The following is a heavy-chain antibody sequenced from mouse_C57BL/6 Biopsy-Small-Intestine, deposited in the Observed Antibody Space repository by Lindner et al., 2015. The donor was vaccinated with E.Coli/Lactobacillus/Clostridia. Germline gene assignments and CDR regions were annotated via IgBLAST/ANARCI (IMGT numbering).Heavy chain of an antibody. CDR3: ARWDYSNYEDAMDY. CDR2: IYPRDGST. CDR1: GYTFTSYD. Sequence: VQLQESGPELVKPGASVKLSCKASGYTFTSYDINWVKQRPGQGLGWIGWIYPRDGSTKYNEKFKGKATFTADTSSNTAYMQLSSLTTEDSAIYYCARWDYSNYEDAMDYWGQGTSVTVSS. V-gene: IGHV1-85*01. J-gene: IGHJ4*01. D-gene: IGHD2-5*01.